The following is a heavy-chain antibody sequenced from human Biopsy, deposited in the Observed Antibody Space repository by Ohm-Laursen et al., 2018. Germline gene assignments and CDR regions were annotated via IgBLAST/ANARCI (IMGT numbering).Heavy chain of an antibody. D-gene: IGHD5-12*01. J-gene: IGHJ6*02. CDR2: IYYGGIT. Sequence: TLSLTWAVSGYSVTNDYYWGWIRQPPGKGLEWIGNIYYGGITYYNPSLKSRVAMSVDTSKNQFSLRLTSVTAADTAVYYCARVAGGYAYYYGMDVWGQGTTVIVSS. CDR1: GYSVTNDYY. V-gene: IGHV4-38-2*01. CDR3: ARVAGGYAYYYGMDV.